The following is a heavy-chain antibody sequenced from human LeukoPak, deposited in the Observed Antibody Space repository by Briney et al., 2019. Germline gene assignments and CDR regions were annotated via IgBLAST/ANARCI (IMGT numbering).Heavy chain of an antibody. CDR3: ARDRLAVTTGWFDP. Sequence: PGGSLRLSCAASGFTFSSYSMNWVRQAPGKGLEWVSSISSSSSYIDYADSVKGRFTISRDNAKNSLYLQMNSLRAEDTAVYYCARDRLAVTTGWFDPWGQGTLVTVSS. CDR1: GFTFSSYS. V-gene: IGHV3-21*01. J-gene: IGHJ5*02. D-gene: IGHD4-17*01. CDR2: ISSSSSYI.